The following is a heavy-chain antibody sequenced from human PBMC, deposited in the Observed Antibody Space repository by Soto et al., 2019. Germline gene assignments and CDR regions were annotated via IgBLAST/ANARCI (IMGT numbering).Heavy chain of an antibody. CDR3: AKEPNFRLFGH. Sequence: EVQLVESGGGLVQPGGSLRLSCAASGFTFSSYSMNWVRQAPGKGLEWVSYISSSGSTIYYADSVKGRFTISRDNAKHPMFLEMKRPRAGDTAFFFCAKEPNFRLFGHRGQGTLVTVSS. J-gene: IGHJ4*02. V-gene: IGHV3-48*01. CDR1: GFTFSSYS. D-gene: IGHD1-1*01. CDR2: ISSSGSTI.